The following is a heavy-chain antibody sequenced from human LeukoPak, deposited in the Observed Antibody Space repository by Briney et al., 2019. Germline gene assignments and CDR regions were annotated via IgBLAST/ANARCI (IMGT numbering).Heavy chain of an antibody. D-gene: IGHD1-26*01. CDR3: ASSTGRTLALDV. CDR2: IIPIFGTA. J-gene: IGHJ3*01. V-gene: IGHV1-69*13. CDR1: GGTFSSYA. Sequence: SVKVSCKASGGTFSSYAISWVRQAPGQGLEWMGGIIPIFGTANYAQKFQGRVTITADESTSTAYMELSSLRSEDTAVYYCASSTGRTLALDVWGQGTMVSVSS.